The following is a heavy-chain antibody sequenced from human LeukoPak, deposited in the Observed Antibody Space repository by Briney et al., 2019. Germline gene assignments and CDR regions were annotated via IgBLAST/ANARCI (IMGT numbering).Heavy chain of an antibody. CDR2: IYYSGST. Sequence: SETLSLTCAVYGGSFSGYYWSWIRQPPGKGLEWIGYIYYSGSTNYNPSLKSRVTISVDTSKNQSSLKLSSVTAADTAVYYCARAPRYYDSSGYPLPDNWFDPWGQGTLVTVSS. V-gene: IGHV4-59*01. D-gene: IGHD3-22*01. J-gene: IGHJ5*02. CDR3: ARAPRYYDSSGYPLPDNWFDP. CDR1: GGSFSGYY.